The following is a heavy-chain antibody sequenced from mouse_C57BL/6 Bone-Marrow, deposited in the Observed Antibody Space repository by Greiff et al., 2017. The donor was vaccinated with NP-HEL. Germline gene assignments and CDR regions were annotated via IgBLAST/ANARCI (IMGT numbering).Heavy chain of an antibody. Sequence: EVQLVESGGDLVKPGGSLKLSCAASGFTFSSYGMSWVRQTPDKRLEWVATISSGGSYTDYPDSVKGRFTISRDNAKNTLYLQMSSLKSEDTAMYYCARHSCCSKFAYWGQGTLVTVSA. V-gene: IGHV5-6*01. D-gene: IGHD2-5*01. CDR2: ISSGGSYT. CDR1: GFTFSSYG. J-gene: IGHJ3*01. CDR3: ARHSCCSKFAY.